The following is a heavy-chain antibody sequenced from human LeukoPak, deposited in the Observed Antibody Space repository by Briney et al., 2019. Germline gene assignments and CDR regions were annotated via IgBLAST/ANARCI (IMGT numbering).Heavy chain of an antibody. J-gene: IGHJ4*02. D-gene: IGHD1-26*01. CDR2: ISGSASGGT. CDR3: AKVKSYWYFEN. Sequence: PGGSLRLSCAASGFPFSTNDMTWVRQAPGKGLEWVSAISGSASGGTTYGDSVKGRFTISRDNSESTLYLQMNSLRVEDTAVYYCAKVKSYWYFENWGRGTLVTVSS. V-gene: IGHV3-23*01. CDR1: GFPFSTND.